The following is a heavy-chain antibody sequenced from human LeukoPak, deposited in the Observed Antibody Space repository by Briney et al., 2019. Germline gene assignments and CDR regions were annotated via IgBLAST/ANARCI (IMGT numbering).Heavy chain of an antibody. CDR1: GFTFSSYE. V-gene: IGHV3-48*03. J-gene: IGHJ6*02. CDR2: ISSSGGTI. Sequence: GGSLRLSCAASGFTFSSYEMHWVRQAPGKGLEWVSYISSSGGTIYYADSVKGRFTISRDNAKNSLYLQMNSLRTEDTAFYYCARAVLYYYYGMDVWGQGTTVTVSS. CDR3: ARAVLYYYYGMDV.